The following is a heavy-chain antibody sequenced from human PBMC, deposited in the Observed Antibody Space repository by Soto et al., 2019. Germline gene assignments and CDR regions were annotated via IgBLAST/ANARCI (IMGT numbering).Heavy chain of an antibody. CDR1: GGSISSSSYY. J-gene: IGHJ5*02. Sequence: PSETLSLTCTVSGGSISSSSYYWGWIRQPPGKGLEWIGSIYYSGSTYYNPSLKSRVTISVDTSKNQFSLKLSSVTAADTAVYYCARHSTLGTFPPTKTHWFDPCGQGTLVTVSS. CDR3: ARHSTLGTFPPTKTHWFDP. V-gene: IGHV4-39*01. D-gene: IGHD2-2*01. CDR2: IYYSGST.